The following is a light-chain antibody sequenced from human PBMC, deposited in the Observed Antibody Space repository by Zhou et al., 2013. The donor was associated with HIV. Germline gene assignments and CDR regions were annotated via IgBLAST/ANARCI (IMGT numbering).Light chain of an antibody. V-gene: IGKV1-33*01. Sequence: DIQMTQSPSSLSASVGDTVTITCRASQSISSYINWYQQKPGKAPKLLIFDASNLQTGVPSRFSGSGSGTDFTFTISSLQPDDIATYFCQQYDYLPPTFGGGPRWSSN. CDR3: QQYDYLPPT. CDR2: DAS. CDR1: QSISSY. J-gene: IGKJ4*01.